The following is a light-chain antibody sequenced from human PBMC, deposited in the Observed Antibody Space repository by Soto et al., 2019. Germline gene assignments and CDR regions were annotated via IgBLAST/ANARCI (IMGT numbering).Light chain of an antibody. J-gene: IGKJ3*01. CDR2: DAS. CDR3: QQSFSIPCP. V-gene: IGKV1-39*01. CDR1: QTIGKY. Sequence: DIQMTQSPSSLSATVGDRVTITCRASQTIGKYLNWYQQQPGKVPKLLIYDASYLQSGVPSRFSGSESGTDFTLNISDLRPEDFATYYCQQSFSIPCPFGPGTKVDIQ.